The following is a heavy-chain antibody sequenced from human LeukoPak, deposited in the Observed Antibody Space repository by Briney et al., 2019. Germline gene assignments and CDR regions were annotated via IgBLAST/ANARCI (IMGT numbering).Heavy chain of an antibody. Sequence: PGRSLRLSCAASGFTFSSYGMHWVRQAPGKGLEWVSAIWYDGSNKYYADSVKGRFTISRDNSKNTLYLQMNSLRAEDTAVYYCASEVEGYDSSKPFYWGQGTLVTVSS. J-gene: IGHJ4*02. D-gene: IGHD3-22*01. CDR3: ASEVEGYDSSKPFY. CDR2: IWYDGSNK. V-gene: IGHV3-33*01. CDR1: GFTFSSYG.